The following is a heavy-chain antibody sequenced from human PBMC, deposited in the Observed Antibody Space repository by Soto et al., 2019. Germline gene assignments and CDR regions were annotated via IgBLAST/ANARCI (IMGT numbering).Heavy chain of an antibody. CDR3: PRPDCSGGSCYLSD. CDR2: IRSKANSYAT. D-gene: IGHD2-15*01. J-gene: IGHJ4*02. V-gene: IGHV3-73*02. Sequence: EVQLVESGGGLVQPGGSLKLSCAASGFTFSDSAMHWVRQASGKGLEWVGRIRSKANSYATAYAASVKGRFTISRXDXXNTAYLQMNSLKTEDTAVYYCPRPDCSGGSCYLSDWGQGTLVTVSS. CDR1: GFTFSDSA.